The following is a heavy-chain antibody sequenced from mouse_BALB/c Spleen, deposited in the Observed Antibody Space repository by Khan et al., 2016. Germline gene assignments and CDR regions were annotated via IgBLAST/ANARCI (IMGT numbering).Heavy chain of an antibody. CDR1: GFNIKDTY. CDR2: IDPANGNT. J-gene: IGHJ3*01. V-gene: IGHV14-3*02. Sequence: VQLQQSGAEFVKPGASVKLSCTASGFNIKDTYIHWVKQSPEQGLEWIGGIDPANGNTKFDPKFQGKATITTDTSSNTAYLQLSSLTSEDTAVYYCVRPFYVGYSGFASWGQGTLVTVSA. CDR3: VRPFYVGYSGFAS. D-gene: IGHD2-3*01.